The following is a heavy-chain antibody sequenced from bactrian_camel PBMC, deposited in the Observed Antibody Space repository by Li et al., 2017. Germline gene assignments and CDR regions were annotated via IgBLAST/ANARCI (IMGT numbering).Heavy chain of an antibody. D-gene: IGHD1*01. CDR3: AAETPRGLCSGALAVEYFDY. J-gene: IGHJ4*01. V-gene: IGHV3S53*01. Sequence: HVQLVESGGGSVQAGGSLRLSCAAPGYTYSNNCMGWFRQVPGKEREGVAVIGALTTHYADSVKGRFTISQDNAKNTVYLQMNSLKPEGTAMYYCAAETPRGLCSGALAVEYFDYWGRGTQVTVS. CDR2: IGALTT. CDR1: GYTYSNNC.